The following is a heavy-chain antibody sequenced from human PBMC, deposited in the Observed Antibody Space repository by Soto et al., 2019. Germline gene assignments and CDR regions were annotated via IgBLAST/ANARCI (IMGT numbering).Heavy chain of an antibody. CDR3: ARSPRNYYALGSYSYFRH. CDR2: MNPNNGNT. CDR1: GYTFTSYD. J-gene: IGHJ1*01. V-gene: IGHV1-8*01. D-gene: IGHD3-10*01. Sequence: QVQLVQSGAEVKKPGASVKVSCKASGYTFTSYDISWVRQATGQGLECMGWMNPNNGNTDYAPKFQGRVTMTMNTSIGTAYMELSSLRSEDTAVYYCARSPRNYYALGSYSYFRHWGQGTLVTVSS.